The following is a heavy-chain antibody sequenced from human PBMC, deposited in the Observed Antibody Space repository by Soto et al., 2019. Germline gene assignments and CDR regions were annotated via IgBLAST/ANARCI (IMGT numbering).Heavy chain of an antibody. Sequence: GGSLRLSCAASGFTFSSYAMSWVRQAPGKGLEWVSATSGSGGSTYYADSVKGRFTISRDNSKNTLYLQMNSLRAEDTAVYYCAKPMYYYGSGSNSDAFDIWGQGTMVTVSS. J-gene: IGHJ3*02. CDR3: AKPMYYYGSGSNSDAFDI. CDR1: GFTFSSYA. D-gene: IGHD3-10*01. CDR2: TSGSGGST. V-gene: IGHV3-23*01.